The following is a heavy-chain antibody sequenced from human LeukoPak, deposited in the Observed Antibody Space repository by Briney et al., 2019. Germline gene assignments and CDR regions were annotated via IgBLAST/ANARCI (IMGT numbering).Heavy chain of an antibody. Sequence: ASVKVSCKASGYTFTSYDINWLRQATGQGLEWMGRINPNSGGTNYAQKFQGRVTMTRDTSISTAYMELSRLRSDDTAVYYCARDNVIRWGQGTLVTVSS. CDR2: INPNSGGT. CDR3: ARDNVIR. D-gene: IGHD3-16*02. J-gene: IGHJ4*02. CDR1: GYTFTSYD. V-gene: IGHV1-2*06.